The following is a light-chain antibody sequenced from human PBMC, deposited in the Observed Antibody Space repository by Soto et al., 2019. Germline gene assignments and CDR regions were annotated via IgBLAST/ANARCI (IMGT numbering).Light chain of an antibody. Sequence: DIQVTQSPSSVSASVGDRVTITCRASQDISHYLAWYQQKPGKAPKLLIYGASSLQSGVPSRFSGSGSGTDFTLTISSLQPEEFATFYCQQAYTFPRTFGQGTKVEIQ. J-gene: IGKJ1*01. CDR3: QQAYTFPRT. V-gene: IGKV1D-12*01. CDR1: QDISHY. CDR2: GAS.